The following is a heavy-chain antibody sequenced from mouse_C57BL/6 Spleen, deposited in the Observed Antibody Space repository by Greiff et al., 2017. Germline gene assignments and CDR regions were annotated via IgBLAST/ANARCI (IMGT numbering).Heavy chain of an antibody. CDR2: IYPGDGDT. Sequence: QVQLQQSGPELVKPGASVKISCKASGYAFSSSWMNWVKQRPGKGLEWIGRIYPGDGDTNYNGKFTGKATLTADKSSSPAYMQLSRLTSADSAVYFCANYYGSSYDWDFEVWGTGTTVTVS. CDR1: GYAFSSSW. J-gene: IGHJ1*03. V-gene: IGHV1-82*01. D-gene: IGHD1-1*01. CDR3: ANYYGSSYDWDFEV.